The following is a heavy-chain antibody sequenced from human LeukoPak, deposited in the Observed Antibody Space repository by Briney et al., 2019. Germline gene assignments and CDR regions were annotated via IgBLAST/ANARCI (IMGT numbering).Heavy chain of an antibody. V-gene: IGHV3-30*04. CDR3: ARGVLKALAWLPLDAFDI. J-gene: IGHJ3*02. Sequence: QAGGSLRLSCAASGITFTNYAIHWVRQAPGKGLEWVTSISYDGKDKYYAESLRGRFTTSRDNSKNTVYLQMNSLRAEDTAIYYCARGVLKALAWLPLDAFDIWGQGTRVTVSS. CDR1: GITFTNYA. D-gene: IGHD3-3*01. CDR2: ISYDGKDK.